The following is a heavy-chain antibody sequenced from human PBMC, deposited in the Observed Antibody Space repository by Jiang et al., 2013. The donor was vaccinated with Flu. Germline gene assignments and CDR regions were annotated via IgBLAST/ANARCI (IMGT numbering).Heavy chain of an antibody. CDR2: IYNSGST. D-gene: IGHD3-22*01. Sequence: TLSLTCTVSGGSISSYYWKWIRQSPGKGLEWIGYIYNSGSTNYNPSLKSRVTISVDTSNNQFSLKLSSVTAADTAVYYCARERRDYDSSGYYHYYYGMDVWGKGTTVTVSS. V-gene: IGHV4-59*01. J-gene: IGHJ6*04. CDR3: ARERRDYDSSGYYHYYYGMDV. CDR1: GGSISSYY.